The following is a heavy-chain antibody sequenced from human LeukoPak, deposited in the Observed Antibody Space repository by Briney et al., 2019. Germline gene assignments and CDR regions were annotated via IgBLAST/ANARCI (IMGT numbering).Heavy chain of an antibody. V-gene: IGHV4-34*01. Sequence: PSETLSLTCAVYGGSFSGYYWSWIRQPPGKGLEWIGEINHSGSTYYNPSLKSRVTISVDTSKNQFSLKLSSVTAADTAVYYCARPVRGWLRGSSGYYDGTDAFDIWGQGTMVTVSS. CDR2: INHSGST. D-gene: IGHD3-22*01. J-gene: IGHJ3*02. CDR3: ARPVRGWLRGSSGYYDGTDAFDI. CDR1: GGSFSGYY.